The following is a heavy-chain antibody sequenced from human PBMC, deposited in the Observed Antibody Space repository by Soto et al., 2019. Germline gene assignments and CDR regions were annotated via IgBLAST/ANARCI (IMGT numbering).Heavy chain of an antibody. CDR1: GYTFTSYG. D-gene: IGHD3-22*01. J-gene: IGHJ3*01. V-gene: IGHV1-18*01. CDR2: ISAHTGSS. CDR3: SRAFFYQGSDSRGYSFDAFDF. Sequence: ASVKVSCKASGYTFTSYGMSWVRQAPGQGLEWTGWISAHTGSSEYAQRFQGRVTMTTDRSTSTAYMELRSLRSDDTAVYYCSRAFFYQGSDSRGYSFDAFDFWGPGTLVTVSS.